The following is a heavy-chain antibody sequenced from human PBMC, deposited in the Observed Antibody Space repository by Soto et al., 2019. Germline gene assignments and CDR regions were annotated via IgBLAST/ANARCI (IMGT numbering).Heavy chain of an antibody. D-gene: IGHD2-15*01. J-gene: IGHJ4*02. CDR3: ATGRYCSGGSCYEIDY. V-gene: IGHV1-24*01. Sequence: RASVKVSCKVSGYTLTELSMHWVRQAPRKGLEWMGGFDPEDGETIYAQKFQGRVTMTEDTSTDTAYMELSSLRSEDTAVYYCATGRYCSGGSCYEIDYWGQGTLVTVSS. CDR2: FDPEDGET. CDR1: GYTLTELS.